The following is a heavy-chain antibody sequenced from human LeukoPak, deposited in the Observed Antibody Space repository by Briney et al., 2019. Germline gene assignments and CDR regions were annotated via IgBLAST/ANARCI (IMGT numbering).Heavy chain of an antibody. J-gene: IGHJ4*02. V-gene: IGHV1-2*02. D-gene: IGHD2-2*01. CDR3: ASPGGVTSDIVAVPSAMSFDY. Sequence: ASVKVSCTASGYTFTGYYMHWVRQAPGQGLEWMGWINPNSGGTNYVQKFQDRVTMTRDTSISTAYMELSRLRSDDTAVYYCASPGGVTSDIVAVPSAMSFDYWGQGTLVTVSS. CDR1: GYTFTGYY. CDR2: INPNSGGT.